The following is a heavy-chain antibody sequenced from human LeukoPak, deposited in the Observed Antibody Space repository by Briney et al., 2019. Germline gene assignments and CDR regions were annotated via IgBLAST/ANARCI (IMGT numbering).Heavy chain of an antibody. CDR3: ARDLKMGYSSGRHSWGTGSSNDY. D-gene: IGHD6-19*01. Sequence: ASVKVSCKASGYTFTSYGISWVRQAPGQGLEWMGWISAYNGNTHYAQKLQGRVTMTTDTSTSTAYMELRSLRSDDTAVYYCARDLKMGYSSGRHSWGTGSSNDYWGQGTLVTVSS. CDR2: ISAYNGNT. J-gene: IGHJ4*02. CDR1: GYTFTSYG. V-gene: IGHV1-18*01.